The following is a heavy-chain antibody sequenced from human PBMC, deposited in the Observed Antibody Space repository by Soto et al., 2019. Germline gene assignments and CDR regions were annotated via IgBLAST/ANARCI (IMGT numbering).Heavy chain of an antibody. D-gene: IGHD3-10*01. V-gene: IGHV1-69*02. CDR3: ATSYGSGYRAFDF. CDR1: GDTFNFYP. Sequence: GASVKVSCKASGDTFNFYPINWVRQAPGLGLEWMGRVNPILSMSNYAQRFQGRVTMTADKSTSTAYMELSGLRSEDTAIYYCATSYGSGYRAFDFWGQGALVTVSS. J-gene: IGHJ4*02. CDR2: VNPILSMS.